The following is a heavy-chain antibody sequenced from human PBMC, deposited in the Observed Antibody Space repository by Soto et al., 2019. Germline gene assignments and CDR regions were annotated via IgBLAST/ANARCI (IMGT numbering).Heavy chain of an antibody. Sequence: QVQLVQSGAEVKKPGASVKVSCKASGYTFTSYGISWVRQAPRQGLEWMGWISAYNGNTNYAQKLQGRVTMTTDTSTSTAYMELRSLRSDDTAVYYCARDLYYYDSSGYYQRDYYYYGMDVWGQGTTVTVSS. CDR3: ARDLYYYDSSGYYQRDYYYYGMDV. J-gene: IGHJ6*02. D-gene: IGHD3-22*01. V-gene: IGHV1-18*04. CDR1: GYTFTSYG. CDR2: ISAYNGNT.